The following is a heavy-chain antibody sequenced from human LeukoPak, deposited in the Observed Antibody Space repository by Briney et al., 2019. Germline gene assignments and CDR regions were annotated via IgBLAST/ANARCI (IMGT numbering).Heavy chain of an antibody. CDR2: ISGSGGST. J-gene: IGHJ4*02. V-gene: IGHV3-23*01. CDR1: GFTFSSYS. Sequence: GGSLRLSCAASGFTFSSYSMNWVRQAPGKGVEWVSAISGSGGSTYYADSVKGRFTISRDNSKNTLYLQMNSLRAEDTAVYYCAKAGAVVVVAAKYFDYWGQGTLVTVSS. D-gene: IGHD2-15*01. CDR3: AKAGAVVVVAAKYFDY.